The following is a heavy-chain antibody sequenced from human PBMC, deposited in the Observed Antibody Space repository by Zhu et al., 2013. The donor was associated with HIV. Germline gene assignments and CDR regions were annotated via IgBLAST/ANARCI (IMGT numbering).Heavy chain of an antibody. CDR3: ARGQWELPLLHEY. D-gene: IGHD1-26*01. J-gene: IGHJ4*02. Sequence: QVQLVQSGAEVKKPGASVKVSCKASEYTLTSYDIHWVRQVTGQGLEWMGRMKTNSGNTGYAKKFQGRVTFTRNTSIDTVYMELSSLTSEDTAVYYCARGQWELPLLHEYWGQGTLVTVSS. V-gene: IGHV1-8*03. CDR2: MKTNSGNT. CDR1: EYTLTSYD.